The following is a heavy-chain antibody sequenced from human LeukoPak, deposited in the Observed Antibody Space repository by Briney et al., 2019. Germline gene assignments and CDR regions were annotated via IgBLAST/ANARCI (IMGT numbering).Heavy chain of an antibody. CDR1: RFTFYDYA. J-gene: IGHJ3*02. CDR3: ARCSGDCYYGFDI. D-gene: IGHD2-21*02. Sequence: AGRNLCLSCAASRFTFYDYARHWDRPAPGHGLKWVTGTNSNSGSIGYADSVKGRFTISRDNAKNTLYLQMNSLRAEDTAVYYCARCSGDCYYGFDIWGQGTMVTVSS. CDR2: TNSNSGSI. V-gene: IGHV3-9*01.